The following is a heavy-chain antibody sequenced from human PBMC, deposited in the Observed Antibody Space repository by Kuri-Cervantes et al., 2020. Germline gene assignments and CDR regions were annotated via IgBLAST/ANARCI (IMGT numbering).Heavy chain of an antibody. CDR2: INPYSGDT. J-gene: IGHJ6*02. V-gene: IGHV1-2*02. CDR3: ARGRGDSSGYWRGWYYNYGMDV. D-gene: IGHD3-22*01. CDR1: GYTFTGYY. Sequence: ASVKVSCKASGYTFTGYYIHWVRQAPGQGLEWMGWINPYSGDTNYAQKFQGRVTMTRNTSISTAYMELSSLRSEDTAVYYCARGRGDSSGYWRGWYYNYGMDVWGQGTTVTVSS.